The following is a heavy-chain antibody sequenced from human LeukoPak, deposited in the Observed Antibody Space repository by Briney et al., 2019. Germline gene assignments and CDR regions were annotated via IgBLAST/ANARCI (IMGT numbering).Heavy chain of an antibody. D-gene: IGHD3-9*01. V-gene: IGHV4-4*07. J-gene: IGHJ3*02. CDR1: GGSISSYY. CDR2: IYTSGST. Sequence: KSSETLSLTCTVSGGSISSYYWSWIRQPAGKGLDWIGRIYTSGSTNYNPSLKSRVTMSVATSKNQFSLKLSSVTAADTAVYFFFFKQKTAYDILTGYYHKDAFDIWGQGTMVTVSS. CDR3: FFKQKTAYDILTGYYHKDAFDI.